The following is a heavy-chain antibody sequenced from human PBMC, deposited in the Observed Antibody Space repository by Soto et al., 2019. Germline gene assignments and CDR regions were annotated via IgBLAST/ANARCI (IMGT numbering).Heavy chain of an antibody. CDR3: ARTYNVGYHPY. J-gene: IGHJ4*02. V-gene: IGHV4-38-2*01. D-gene: IGHD1-20*01. Sequence: SVTLSLTCAFSGDSIRRGYYWAWIRQPPGKALEWIGSIYHSGTTYYNPSLGNRVTVSVDTSLNQFSLTLSSVTAADSALYYCARTYNVGYHPYLGKRILVTLAS. CDR1: GDSIRRGYY. CDR2: IYHSGTT.